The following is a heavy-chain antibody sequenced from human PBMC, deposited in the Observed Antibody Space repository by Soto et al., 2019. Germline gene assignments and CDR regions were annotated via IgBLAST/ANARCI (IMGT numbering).Heavy chain of an antibody. CDR1: GYTFTSYG. CDR2: ISAYNGNT. J-gene: IGHJ6*02. Sequence: ASVKVSCKASGYTFTSYGISWVRQAPGQGLEWMGWISAYNGNTNYAQKLQGRVTMTTDTSTSTAYMELRSLRSDDTALYYCARDREVVLAERDYYYYGMDVWGQGTTVTGSS. CDR3: ARDREVVLAERDYYYYGMDV. D-gene: IGHD2-2*01. V-gene: IGHV1-18*01.